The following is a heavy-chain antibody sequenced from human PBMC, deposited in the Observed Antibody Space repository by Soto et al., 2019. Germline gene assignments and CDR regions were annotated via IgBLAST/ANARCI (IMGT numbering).Heavy chain of an antibody. V-gene: IGHV1-69*06. CDR1: GGTFSDYA. D-gene: IGHD3-16*01. J-gene: IGHJ6*02. CDR2: IVPRFASP. CDR3: ARDRIQLRLGKYSFNGMDV. Sequence: QVQLVQSGAEMRKPGSSLRVSCKASGGTFSDYAFSWVRQAPGQGLEWMGGIVPRFASPNYAQKFGGRVTITADTYSSTVYMALSSLRFDDTAVYFCARDRIQLRLGKYSFNGMDVWGQGTTIIVSS.